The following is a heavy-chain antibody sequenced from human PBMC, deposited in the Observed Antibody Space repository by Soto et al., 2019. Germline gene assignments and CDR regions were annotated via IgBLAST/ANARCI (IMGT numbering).Heavy chain of an antibody. CDR3: ARGLRYCSSTSCPPSFRFDP. Sequence: NPSETLYLTCAVYGGSFSGYYWSWIRQPPGKGLEWIGEVNHSGSTNYNPSLKSRVTISVDTSKNQFSLKLSSVTAADTAVYYCARGLRYCSSTSCPPSFRFDPWGQGTLVTVSS. CDR2: VNHSGST. CDR1: GGSFSGYY. D-gene: IGHD2-2*01. J-gene: IGHJ5*02. V-gene: IGHV4-34*01.